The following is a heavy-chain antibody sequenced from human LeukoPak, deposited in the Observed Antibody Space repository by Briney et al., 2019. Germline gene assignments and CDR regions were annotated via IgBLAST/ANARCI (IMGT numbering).Heavy chain of an antibody. D-gene: IGHD3-22*01. CDR3: ARDRDEDYYDSSGYPDWFDP. J-gene: IGHJ5*02. Sequence: ASVKVSCKASGYTFTSYAMHWVRQAPGQRLEWMGWINAGNGNTKYSQKFQGRVTITRDTSASTAYMELSSLRSEDTAVYYCARDRDEDYYDSSGYPDWFDPWGQGTLVTVSS. V-gene: IGHV1-3*01. CDR1: GYTFTSYA. CDR2: INAGNGNT.